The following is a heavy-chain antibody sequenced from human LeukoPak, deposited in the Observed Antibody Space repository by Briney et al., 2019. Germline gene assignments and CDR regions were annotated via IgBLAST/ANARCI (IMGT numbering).Heavy chain of an antibody. Sequence: RGSLRLSCAASGFTFSSYAMHWVRQAPGKGLEWVAVISYDGSNKYYADSVKGRFTISRDNSKNTLYLQMNSLRAEDTAVYYCARAITIFGVVIIHNWFDPWGQGTLVTVYS. CDR1: GFTFSSYA. D-gene: IGHD3-3*01. CDR2: ISYDGSNK. J-gene: IGHJ5*02. CDR3: ARAITIFGVVIIHNWFDP. V-gene: IGHV3-30*04.